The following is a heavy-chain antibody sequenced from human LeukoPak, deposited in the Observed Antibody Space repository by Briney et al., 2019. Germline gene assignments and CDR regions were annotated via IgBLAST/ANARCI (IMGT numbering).Heavy chain of an antibody. CDR1: GGSVSSGSYY. D-gene: IGHD2-15*01. J-gene: IGHJ6*02. CDR2: IYYSGST. CDR3: ARDRRTPDYYYYYGMDV. Sequence: SETLSLTCTVSGGSVSSGSYYWSWIRQPPGKGLEWIGYIYYSGSTNYNPSLESRVTISVDTSKNQFSLKLSSVTAADTAVYYCARDRRTPDYYYYYGMDVWGQGTTVTVSS. V-gene: IGHV4-61*01.